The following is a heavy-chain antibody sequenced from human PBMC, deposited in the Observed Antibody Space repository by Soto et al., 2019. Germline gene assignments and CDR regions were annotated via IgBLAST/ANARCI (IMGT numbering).Heavy chain of an antibody. D-gene: IGHD2-21*02. CDR3: ARAREATHDCLDY. Sequence: QVQLVESGGGVVQPGRSLRLSCAASGFTFSSYGMHWVRQAPGKGLEWVAVIWYDGSNKYYADSVKGRFTISRDNSKNTLYLQMNSLRAEDTAVYYCARAREATHDCLDYWGQGTLVTVSS. CDR2: IWYDGSNK. J-gene: IGHJ4*02. V-gene: IGHV3-33*01. CDR1: GFTFSSYG.